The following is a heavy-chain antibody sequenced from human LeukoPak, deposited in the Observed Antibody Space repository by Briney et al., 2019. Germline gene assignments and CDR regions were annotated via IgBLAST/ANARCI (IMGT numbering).Heavy chain of an antibody. CDR1: GYIFTAYY. D-gene: IGHD3-22*01. V-gene: IGHV1-2*02. CDR2: INPNTGAT. Sequence: ASVKVSCKASGYIFTAYYIHWVRQAPGQGLEWLGWINPNTGATNYAQKFQGRVTMTRDTSISTVYMDLSRLRSDDTAVYYCARRADYYDSSGYYFSFDYWGQGTLVTVSS. J-gene: IGHJ4*02. CDR3: ARRADYYDSSGYYFSFDY.